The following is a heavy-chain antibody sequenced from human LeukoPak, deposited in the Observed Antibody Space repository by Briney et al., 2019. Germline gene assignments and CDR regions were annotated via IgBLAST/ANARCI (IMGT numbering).Heavy chain of an antibody. CDR3: ARHGLYDSSDYWTFQH. D-gene: IGHD3-22*01. CDR2: ISSSSNYK. Sequence: GGSLRLSCAASGFTFSDYYTSWIRQAPGEGLEWVSYISSSSNYKNYADSVQGRFTISRDNAKSSLYLQMNGLRAVDTAVYYCARHGLYDSSDYWTFQHWGQGTLVTVSS. V-gene: IGHV3-11*06. J-gene: IGHJ1*01. CDR1: GFTFSDYY.